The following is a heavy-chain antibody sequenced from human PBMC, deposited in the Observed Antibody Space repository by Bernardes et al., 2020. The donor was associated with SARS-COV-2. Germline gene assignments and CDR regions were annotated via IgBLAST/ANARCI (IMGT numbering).Heavy chain of an antibody. D-gene: IGHD2-21*01. Sequence: GGSLRLSCAASGFTFSSHSVNWVRQTPGKGLEWVSSISTGSTFKSYVDSVKGRFAISRDNAKNSLYLQMDGLRVDDTAVYYCTSSIGDVWGQGTTVTVSS. CDR2: ISTGSTFK. CDR3: TSSIGDV. CDR1: GFTFSSHS. J-gene: IGHJ6*02. V-gene: IGHV3-21*06.